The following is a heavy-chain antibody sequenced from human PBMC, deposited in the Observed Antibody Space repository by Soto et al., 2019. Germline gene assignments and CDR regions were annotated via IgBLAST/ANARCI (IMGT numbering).Heavy chain of an antibody. CDR3: ARGGVTIFGVVHYYYYGMDV. CDR1: GGSFSGYY. CDR2: INHSGST. Sequence: PSETLSLTCAVYGGSFSGYYWSWIRQPPGKGLEWIGEINHSGSTNYNPSLKSRVTISVDTSKNQFSLKLSSVTAADTAVYYCARGGVTIFGVVHYYYYGMDVWGQGTTVTVSS. J-gene: IGHJ6*02. D-gene: IGHD3-3*01. V-gene: IGHV4-34*01.